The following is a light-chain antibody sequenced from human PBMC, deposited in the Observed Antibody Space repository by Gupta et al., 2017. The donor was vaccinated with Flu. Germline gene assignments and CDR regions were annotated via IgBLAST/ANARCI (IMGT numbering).Light chain of an antibody. CDR3: QSYDSSLSGSV. Sequence: QSVLTQPPSVSGAPGQRVTISCTVSSSNIGAGHDVHWYQQFPGTAPKLLIYGNSNRPSGVPDRFSGSKSGTSASLAITGLQAEDEADYYCQSYDSSLSGSVFGGGTKLTVL. J-gene: IGLJ3*02. CDR1: SSNIGAGHD. CDR2: GNS. V-gene: IGLV1-40*01.